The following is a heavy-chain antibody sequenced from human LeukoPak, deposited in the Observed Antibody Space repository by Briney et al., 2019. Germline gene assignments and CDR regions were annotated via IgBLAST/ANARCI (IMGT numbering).Heavy chain of an antibody. V-gene: IGHV1-69*05. J-gene: IGHJ6*03. D-gene: IGHD6-19*01. Sequence: SVKVSCKASGGTFSSYAISWVRQATGQGLEWMGGIIPIFGTANYAQKFQGRVTITTDESTSTAYMELSSLRSEDTAVYYCARTAGGSGWYPNYYYYYMDVWGKGTTVTVSS. CDR2: IIPIFGTA. CDR3: ARTAGGSGWYPNYYYYYMDV. CDR1: GGTFSSYA.